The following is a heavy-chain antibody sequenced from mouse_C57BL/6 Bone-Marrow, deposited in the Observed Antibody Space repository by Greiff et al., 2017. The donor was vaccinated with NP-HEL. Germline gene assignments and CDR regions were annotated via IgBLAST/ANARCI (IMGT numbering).Heavy chain of an antibody. J-gene: IGHJ3*01. CDR1: GFNIKDYY. CDR2: IDPEDGDT. V-gene: IGHV14-1*01. Sequence: VQLKESGAELVRPGASVKLSCTASGFNIKDYYMHWVKQRPEQGLEWIGRIDPEDGDTEYAPKFQGKATMTADTSSNTAYLQLSSLTSEDTAVYYCTPYYYGSSYDGFAYWGQGTLVTVSA. CDR3: TPYYYGSSYDGFAY. D-gene: IGHD1-1*01.